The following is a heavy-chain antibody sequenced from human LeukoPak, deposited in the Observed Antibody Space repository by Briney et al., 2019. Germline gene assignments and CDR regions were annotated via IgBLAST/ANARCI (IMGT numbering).Heavy chain of an antibody. CDR1: GYSISSGYY. D-gene: IGHD3-16*01. V-gene: IGHV4-38-2*01. CDR3: ARNTVRGGSASPPT. J-gene: IGHJ1*01. Sequence: PSETLSLTCAVSGYSISSGYYWGWIRQPPGRGLEWIGSIYHSGSTYYNPSLKSRVTISVDTSKNQFSLKLSSVTAADTAVYYFARNTVRGGSASPPTRGQ. CDR2: IYHSGST.